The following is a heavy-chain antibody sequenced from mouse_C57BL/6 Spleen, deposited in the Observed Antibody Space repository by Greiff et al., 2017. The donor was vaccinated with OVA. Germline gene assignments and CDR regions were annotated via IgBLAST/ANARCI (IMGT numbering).Heavy chain of an antibody. V-gene: IGHV1-18*01. CDR3: ARAYYDYEGNYAMDY. J-gene: IGHJ4*01. Sequence: VQLQQSGPELVKPGASVKIPCKASGYTFTDYNMDWVKQSHGKSLEWIGDINPNNGGTIYNQKFKGKATLTVDKSSSTAYMELRSLTSEDTAVYYCARAYYDYEGNYAMDYWGQGTSVTVSS. D-gene: IGHD2-4*01. CDR2: INPNNGGT. CDR1: GYTFTDYN.